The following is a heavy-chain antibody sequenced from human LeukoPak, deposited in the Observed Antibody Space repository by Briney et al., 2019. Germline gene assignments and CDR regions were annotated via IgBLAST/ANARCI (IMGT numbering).Heavy chain of an antibody. D-gene: IGHD3-22*01. CDR3: AKDTGYYYDSSNYWS. CDR1: GYTLTELS. V-gene: IGHV1-24*01. Sequence: ASVKVSCKVSGYTLTELSMHWVRQAPGKGLEWMGGFDPEDGETIYAQKFQGRVTMTEDTSTDTAYMELSSLRAEDTALYYCAKDTGYYYDSSNYWSWGQGTPVTVSS. CDR2: FDPEDGET. J-gene: IGHJ5*02.